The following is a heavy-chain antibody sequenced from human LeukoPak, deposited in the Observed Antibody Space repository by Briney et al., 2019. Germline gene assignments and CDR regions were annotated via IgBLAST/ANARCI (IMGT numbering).Heavy chain of an antibody. CDR3: ARHSHIEGIAVAGPYWCFDL. CDR1: GGSISSYY. Sequence: PSETLSLTCTVSGGSISSYYWSWIRQPPGKGLEWIGYIYYSGSTNYSPSLKSRVTISVDTSKNQFSLKLSSVTAADTAIYYCARHSHIEGIAVAGPYWCFDLWGRGTLVTVSS. V-gene: IGHV4-59*08. D-gene: IGHD6-13*01. J-gene: IGHJ2*01. CDR2: IYYSGST.